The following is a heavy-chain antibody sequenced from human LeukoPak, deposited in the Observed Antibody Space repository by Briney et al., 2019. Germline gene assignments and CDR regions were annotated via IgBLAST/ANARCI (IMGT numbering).Heavy chain of an antibody. CDR1: GYTFTGYY. Sequence: ASVKVSCKASGYTFTGYYIHWVRQAPGQGLEWMGRINCNGGGTSYAQKFQGRVTMTTDTSTSTAYMELRSLRSDDTAVYYCARDLGIFGVVIKPGFDYWGQGTLVTVSS. V-gene: IGHV1-2*06. D-gene: IGHD3-3*01. J-gene: IGHJ4*02. CDR2: INCNGGGT. CDR3: ARDLGIFGVVIKPGFDY.